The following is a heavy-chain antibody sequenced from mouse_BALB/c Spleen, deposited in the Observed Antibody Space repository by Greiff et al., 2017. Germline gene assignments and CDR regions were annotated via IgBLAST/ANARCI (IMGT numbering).Heavy chain of an antibody. J-gene: IGHJ4*01. CDR2: IRSKSNNYAT. V-gene: IGHV10-1*02. Sequence: EVQGVESGGGLVQPKGSLKLSCAASGFTFNTYAMNWVRQAPGKGLEWVARIRSKSNNYATYYADSVKDRFTISRDDSQSMLYLQMNNLKTEDTAMYYCVRHREYGYDYYYAMDYWGQGTSVTVSS. CDR1: GFTFNTYA. D-gene: IGHD2-2*01. CDR3: VRHREYGYDYYYAMDY.